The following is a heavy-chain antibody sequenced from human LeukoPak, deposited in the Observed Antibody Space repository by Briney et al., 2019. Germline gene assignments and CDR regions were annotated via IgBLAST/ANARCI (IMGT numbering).Heavy chain of an antibody. CDR1: GGSISSYY. V-gene: IGHV4-59*12. CDR2: FYYSGST. J-gene: IGHJ4*02. CDR3: SRENGAFSPFGY. Sequence: SETLSLTCTVSGGSISSYYWSWIRQPPGKGLEWIGDFYYSGSTNYNPSLKSRVTISVDTSKNHLSLNLTSVTAADTAVYYCSRENGAFSPFGYWGQGTLVTVPS. D-gene: IGHD2-8*01.